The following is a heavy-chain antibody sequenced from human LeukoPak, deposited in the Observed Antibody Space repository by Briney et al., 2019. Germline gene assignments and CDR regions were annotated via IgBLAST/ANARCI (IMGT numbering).Heavy chain of an antibody. CDR1: GYTFPTSG. CDR3: ASGRFGYDFSAFDY. Sequence: ASVTVSCKASGYTFPTSGISWLRQAPGEGLEGRGWISVYNHNTNYAQKFQGRVTVTTDTSTMTAYMELRSLRSDATAVYYCASGRFGYDFSAFDYWGQGTLVTVSS. CDR2: ISVYNHNT. D-gene: IGHD3-3*01. V-gene: IGHV1-18*01. J-gene: IGHJ4*02.